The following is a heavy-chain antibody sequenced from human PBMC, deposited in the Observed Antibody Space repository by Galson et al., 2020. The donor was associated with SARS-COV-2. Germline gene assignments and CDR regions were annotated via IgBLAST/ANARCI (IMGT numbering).Heavy chain of an antibody. Sequence: GESLKISCKTSGYNFTDSYIHWVRQAPGQGLEWMGWVIPNSGSTKSAQRFQGRVSMTRDTSITTVYMELTRLTIDDTAVYYCARDADTSDWLEKYRCVDRWGQGTLVIVSS. CDR1: GYNFTDSY. D-gene: IGHD3-9*01. CDR2: VIPNSGST. J-gene: IGHJ5*02. CDR3: ARDADTSDWLEKYRCVDR. V-gene: IGHV1-2*02.